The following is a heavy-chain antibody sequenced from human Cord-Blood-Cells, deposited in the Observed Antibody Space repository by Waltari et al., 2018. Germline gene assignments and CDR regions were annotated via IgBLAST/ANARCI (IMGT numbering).Heavy chain of an antibody. CDR2: IIPIFGTA. V-gene: IGHV1-69*06. J-gene: IGHJ6*02. D-gene: IGHD3-3*01. CDR3: ASDFNDFWSGYYGPRYYYYGMDV. Sequence: QVQLVQSGAEVKKPGSSVKVSCKASVGTFSSYAISWVRQAPGQGLEWMGGIIPIFGTANYAQKFQGRVTITADKSTSTAYMELSSLRSEDTAVYYCASDFNDFWSGYYGPRYYYYGMDVWGQGTTVTVSS. CDR1: VGTFSSYA.